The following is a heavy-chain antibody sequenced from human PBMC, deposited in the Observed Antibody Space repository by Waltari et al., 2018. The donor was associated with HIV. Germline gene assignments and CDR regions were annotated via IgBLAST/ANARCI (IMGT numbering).Heavy chain of an antibody. CDR3: ARHERAGGIAAAGLDY. CDR1: GGSISSSSYY. CDR2: ICYSGST. Sequence: QLQLQESGPGLVKPSETLSLTCTVSGGSISSSSYYWGWIRQPPGKGLEWIGSICYSGSTYYNPSLKSRVTISVDTSKNQFSLKLSSVTAADTAVYYCARHERAGGIAAAGLDYWGQGTLVTVSS. D-gene: IGHD6-13*01. J-gene: IGHJ4*02. V-gene: IGHV4-39*01.